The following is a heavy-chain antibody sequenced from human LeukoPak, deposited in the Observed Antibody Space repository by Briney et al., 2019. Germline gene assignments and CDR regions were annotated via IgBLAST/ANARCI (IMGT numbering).Heavy chain of an antibody. CDR3: ATDCTNGVCYHDY. Sequence: GGSLRLSCAASGFTFSSYSMNWVRQAPGKGLEWVSYISSSSSTIYYADSVKGRFTISRDNAKNSLYLQMNSLRAEDTAVYYCATDCTNGVCYHDYWGQGTLVTVSS. D-gene: IGHD2-8*01. CDR1: GFTFSSYS. J-gene: IGHJ4*02. V-gene: IGHV3-48*01. CDR2: ISSSSSTI.